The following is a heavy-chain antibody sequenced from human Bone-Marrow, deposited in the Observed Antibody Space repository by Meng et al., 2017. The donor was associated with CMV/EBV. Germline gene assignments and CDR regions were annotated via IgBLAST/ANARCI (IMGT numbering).Heavy chain of an antibody. V-gene: IGHV5-51*01. D-gene: IGHD2-8*02. Sequence: GESLKISCKGSGYSFTSYWIGWVRQMPGKGLEWMGIIYPGDSDTTYSPSFRGQVAISADKSINTAYLQLRSLKAAYTAMYYCARHNGWSTNYVDYWGQGTLVTVSS. CDR2: IYPGDSDT. CDR1: GYSFTSYW. J-gene: IGHJ4*02. CDR3: ARHNGWSTNYVDY.